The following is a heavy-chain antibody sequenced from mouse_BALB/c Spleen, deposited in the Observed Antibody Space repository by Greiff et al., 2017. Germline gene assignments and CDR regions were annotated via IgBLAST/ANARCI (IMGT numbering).Heavy chain of an antibody. V-gene: IGHV3-6*02. CDR1: GYSITSGYY. J-gene: IGHJ3*01. Sequence: DVKLQESGPGLVKPSQSLSLTCSVTGYSITSGYYWNWIRQFPGNKLEWMGYISYDGSNNYNPSLKNRISITRDTSKNQFFLKLNSVTTEDTATYYCARGMGDGYFFAYWGQGTLVTVSA. CDR3: ARGMGDGYFFAY. CDR2: ISYDGSN. D-gene: IGHD2-3*01.